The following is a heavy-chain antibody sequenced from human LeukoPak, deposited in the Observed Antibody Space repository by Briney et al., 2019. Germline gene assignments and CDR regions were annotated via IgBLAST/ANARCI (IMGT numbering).Heavy chain of an antibody. J-gene: IGHJ3*02. V-gene: IGHV3-21*01. D-gene: IGHD6-13*01. CDR1: GFTLSSYS. CDR3: ARVARGSSSWYFAFDI. CDR2: ISSSSSYI. Sequence: GGSLRLSCAASGFTLSSYSMNWVRQAPGKGLEGVSSISSSSSYIYYADSVKGRFTISRDDAKNSLYLQMNSLRAEDTAVYYCARVARGSSSWYFAFDIWGQGTMVTVSS.